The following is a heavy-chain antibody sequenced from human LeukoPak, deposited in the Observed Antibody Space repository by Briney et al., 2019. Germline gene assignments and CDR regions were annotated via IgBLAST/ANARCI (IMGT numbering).Heavy chain of an antibody. V-gene: IGHV3-23*01. CDR3: AKAPVVVPAAIDY. CDR1: GFTFSSYA. J-gene: IGHJ4*02. Sequence: GGSLRLSCAASGFTFSSYALSWVRQAPGKGLEWVSAISGSGGSTYYADSVKGRFTISRDNSKNTLYLQMNSLRAEDTAVYYCAKAPVVVPAAIDYWGQGTLVTVSS. D-gene: IGHD2-2*02. CDR2: ISGSGGST.